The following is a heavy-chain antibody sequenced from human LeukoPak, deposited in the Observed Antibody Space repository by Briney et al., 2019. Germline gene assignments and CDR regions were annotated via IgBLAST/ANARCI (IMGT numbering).Heavy chain of an antibody. D-gene: IGHD4-11*01. CDR1: GFTFSNAW. CDR2: IKSKTDGGTT. J-gene: IGHJ4*02. Sequence: KPGGSLRLSCAATGFTFSNAWMSWVRQAPGKGLEWVGRIKSKTDGGTTDYAAPVKGRFTISRDDSKNTLYLQMNSLKTEDTAAYYCTTDLPYYSNYYFDYWGQGTLVTVSS. V-gene: IGHV3-15*01. CDR3: TTDLPYYSNYYFDY.